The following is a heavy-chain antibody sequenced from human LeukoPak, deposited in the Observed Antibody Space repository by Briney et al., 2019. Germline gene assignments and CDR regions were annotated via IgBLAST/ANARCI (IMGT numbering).Heavy chain of an antibody. CDR1: GFTVSSNY. Sequence: GGPLRLSCAASGFTVSSNYMSWVRQAPGKGLEWVSVLYDDGSTYYADSVKGRFTISRDNSKNTLYLQMNSLRAEDTALYYCARGDRGYFDYWGQGTLVTVSS. D-gene: IGHD1-26*01. J-gene: IGHJ4*02. CDR2: LYDDGST. CDR3: ARGDRGYFDY. V-gene: IGHV3-53*01.